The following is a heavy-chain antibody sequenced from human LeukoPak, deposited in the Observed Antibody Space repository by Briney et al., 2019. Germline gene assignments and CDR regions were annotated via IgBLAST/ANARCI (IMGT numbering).Heavy chain of an antibody. Sequence: GASVKVSCKASGYTFNSYDINWVRQATGQGLEWMGWMNPNSGNTGYAQKFQGRVTMTRNTSISTAYMELSSLRSEDTAVYYCARAPMYRSSVRGRVIWFDPWGQGTLVTVSS. CDR3: ARAPMYRSSVRGRVIWFDP. D-gene: IGHD3-10*01. V-gene: IGHV1-8*01. CDR1: GYTFNSYD. CDR2: MNPNSGNT. J-gene: IGHJ5*02.